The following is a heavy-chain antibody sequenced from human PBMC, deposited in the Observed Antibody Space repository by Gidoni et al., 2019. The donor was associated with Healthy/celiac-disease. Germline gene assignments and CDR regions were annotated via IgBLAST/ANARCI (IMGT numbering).Heavy chain of an antibody. J-gene: IGHJ6*02. CDR2: IYYSGST. CDR1: GLSISSSF. CDR3: ARVDPGYDFWSGYLRGEGYCYGMDV. V-gene: IGHV4-59*01. Sequence: QVQLQESGPGLVMPFVPLALSCPAPGLSISSSFMCWFRLPPGKGLEWIGYIYYSGSTNYNPSLKGRVTISVDATKNQFSLKLSSVTAADTAVYYCARVDPGYDFWSGYLRGEGYCYGMDVWGQGTTVTVSS. D-gene: IGHD3-3*01.